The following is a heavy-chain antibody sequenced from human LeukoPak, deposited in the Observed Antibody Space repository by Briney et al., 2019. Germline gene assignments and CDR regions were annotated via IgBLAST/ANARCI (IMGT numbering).Heavy chain of an antibody. CDR1: GFTFSSYE. J-gene: IGHJ4*02. CDR3: ARAQRMIVPNFDY. D-gene: IGHD3-22*01. V-gene: IGHV3-48*03. CDR2: ISSSGSTI. Sequence: GGSLRLSCAASGFTFSSYEMNWIRQAPGKGLEWVSYISSSGSTIYYADSVKGRFTISRDNAKNSLYLQMNSLRAEDTAVYYCARAQRMIVPNFDYWGQGTLVTVSS.